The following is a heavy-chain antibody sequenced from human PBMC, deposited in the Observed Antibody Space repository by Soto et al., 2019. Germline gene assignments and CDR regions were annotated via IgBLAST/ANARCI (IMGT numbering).Heavy chain of an antibody. CDR2: INSDSDNI. Sequence: GGSLRLSCAASGWTFGTYSMNWVRQAPGKWLEWIAYINSDSDNIMYADSVKGRFTISRDNAKNSLFLQMNSLTDEDTAVYHCARLYYDYVWGQGXTVTVSS. CDR3: ARLYYDYV. D-gene: IGHD3-3*01. J-gene: IGHJ6*02. V-gene: IGHV3-48*02. CDR1: GWTFGTYS.